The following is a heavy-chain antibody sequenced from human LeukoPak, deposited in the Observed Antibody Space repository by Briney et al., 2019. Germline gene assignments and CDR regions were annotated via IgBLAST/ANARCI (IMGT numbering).Heavy chain of an antibody. V-gene: IGHV1-2*02. CDR1: GYTFTGYY. D-gene: IGHD3-10*01. Sequence: ASVKVSCKASGYTFTGYYMHWVRQAPGQGLEWMGWINPNSGGTNYAQKFQGRVTMTRDTSISTAYMELSRLRSDDTALYYCAKDTVVRGVTLNNYNYGMDVWGQGTTVTVSS. J-gene: IGHJ6*02. CDR3: AKDTVVRGVTLNNYNYGMDV. CDR2: INPNSGGT.